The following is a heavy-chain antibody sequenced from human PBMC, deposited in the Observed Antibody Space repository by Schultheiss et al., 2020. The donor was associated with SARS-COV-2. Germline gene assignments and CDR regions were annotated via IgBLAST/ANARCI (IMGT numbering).Heavy chain of an antibody. CDR1: GFTFSDYY. J-gene: IGHJ4*02. D-gene: IGHD2-8*01. V-gene: IGHV3-11*03. CDR3: ARRRTAVYAID. CDR2: ISSSSSYT. Sequence: GGSLRLSCAASGFTFSDYYMSWIRQVPGKGLEWVSYISSSSSYTNYADSVKGRFTISRDNAKNSLYLQMNSLRAEDTAVYYCARRRTAVYAIDWGQGTLVTVSS.